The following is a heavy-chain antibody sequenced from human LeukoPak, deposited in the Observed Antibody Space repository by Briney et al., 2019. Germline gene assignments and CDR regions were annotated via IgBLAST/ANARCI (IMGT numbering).Heavy chain of an antibody. D-gene: IGHD3-3*02. CDR2: IRCDGSNK. CDR1: GFTFSSYG. Sequence: GGSLRLSCAASGFTFSSYGMHWVRQAPGKGLEWVAFIRCDGSNKYYADSLKGRFTISRDNSKNTLYLQMNSLRAEDTAVYYCAKIAAPAIFGVVIGLDYWGQGTLVTVSS. CDR3: AKIAAPAIFGVVIGLDY. J-gene: IGHJ4*02. V-gene: IGHV3-30*02.